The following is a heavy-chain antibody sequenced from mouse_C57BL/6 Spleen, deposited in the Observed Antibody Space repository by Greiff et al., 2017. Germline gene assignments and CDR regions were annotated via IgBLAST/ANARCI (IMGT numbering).Heavy chain of an antibody. CDR2: IDPEDGET. D-gene: IGHD2-5*01. J-gene: IGHJ1*03. V-gene: IGHV14-2*01. CDR3: ARRPIVSHWYFDV. CDR1: GFNIKDYY. Sequence: EVQLQQSGAELVKPGASVKLSCTASGFNIKDYYMHWVKQRTEQGLEWIGRIDPEDGETKYAPKFRGKATITADTSSNTAYLQLSSLTSEDTAVYYCARRPIVSHWYFDVWGTGTTVTVSS.